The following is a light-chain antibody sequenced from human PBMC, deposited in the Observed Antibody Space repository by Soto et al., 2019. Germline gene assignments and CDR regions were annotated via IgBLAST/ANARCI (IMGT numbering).Light chain of an antibody. J-gene: IGKJ1*01. Sequence: DIQLTQSPSFLSASVGDRVTITCRASQGINSHLAWYQQAPGNAPKLLIYKASSLESGVPSRFSGSGSGTEFTLTISSRAPDDFETYNCHQYNSYCTFGQGTNVDIK. CDR1: QGINSH. CDR3: HQYNSYCT. V-gene: IGKV1-5*03. CDR2: KAS.